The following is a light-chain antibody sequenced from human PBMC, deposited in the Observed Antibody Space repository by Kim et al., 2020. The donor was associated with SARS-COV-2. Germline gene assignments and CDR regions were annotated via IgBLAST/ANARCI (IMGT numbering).Light chain of an antibody. V-gene: IGLV3-19*01. CDR2: GKT. Sequence: SSELTQDPAVSVALGQTVRITCQGDILRTYYASWYQLKPGQAPVLVLYGKTNRPSGIPDRFSGASSGTTASLIITGARAEDEADYYCHSRDTTGAVFGGGTKLAVL. CDR3: HSRDTTGAV. CDR1: ILRTYY. J-gene: IGLJ2*01.